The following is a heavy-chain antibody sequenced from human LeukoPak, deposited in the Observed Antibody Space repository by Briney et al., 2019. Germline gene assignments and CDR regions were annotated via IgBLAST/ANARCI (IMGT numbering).Heavy chain of an antibody. D-gene: IGHD5-18*01. J-gene: IGHJ4*02. Sequence: SETLSLTCAVYGGSFSGYYWKWIRQPPGKGLEWIGEITDSGSTKYNPSLKSRVTISVDTTMNQFSLKLNSVTAADTAVYFCARGSGYRSGPLDSWGQGTLVIVSS. CDR1: GGSFSGYY. CDR2: ITDSGST. V-gene: IGHV4-34*01. CDR3: ARGSGYRSGPLDS.